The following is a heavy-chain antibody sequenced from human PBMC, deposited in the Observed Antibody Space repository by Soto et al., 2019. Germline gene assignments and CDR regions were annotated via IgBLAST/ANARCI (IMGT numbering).Heavy chain of an antibody. J-gene: IGHJ4*02. V-gene: IGHV4-4*02. Sequence: SETLSLTCAVSGGSISSSNWWSWVRQPPGKGLEWIGEIYHSGSTNYNPSLKSRVTISVDKSKNQFSLKLSSVTAADTAVYYCARGSKYPRSVFDYWGQGTLVTVSS. CDR2: IYHSGST. CDR1: GGSISSSNW. D-gene: IGHD2-2*01. CDR3: ARGSKYPRSVFDY.